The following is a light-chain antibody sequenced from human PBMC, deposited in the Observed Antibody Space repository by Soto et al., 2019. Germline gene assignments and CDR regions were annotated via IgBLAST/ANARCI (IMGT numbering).Light chain of an antibody. J-gene: IGKJ1*01. Sequence: DIQLTQSPSFLSASVGDIVTITCRASQDISSYLAWYQQQPGKAPKLLIYAASTLQSGVPSRFSGSGSGTECTLTINSLQPEDFATYYCQQLYNYPRTFGQGTRVEIK. CDR3: QQLYNYPRT. CDR1: QDISSY. CDR2: AAS. V-gene: IGKV1-9*01.